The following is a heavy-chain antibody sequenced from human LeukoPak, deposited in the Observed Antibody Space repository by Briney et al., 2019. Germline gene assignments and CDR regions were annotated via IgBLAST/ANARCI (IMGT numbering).Heavy chain of an antibody. CDR1: GFSFINAW. V-gene: IGHV3-15*01. Sequence: GGSLRLSCAASGFSFINAWMSWVRQAPGKGLEWVGRLKSKTDGGTTDYAAPVKGKFTISRDDSKNTLYLQMNSLKTEDTAVYYCTTELEPFDYWGQGTLVTVSS. J-gene: IGHJ4*02. CDR3: TTELEPFDY. CDR2: LKSKTDGGTT. D-gene: IGHD1-1*01.